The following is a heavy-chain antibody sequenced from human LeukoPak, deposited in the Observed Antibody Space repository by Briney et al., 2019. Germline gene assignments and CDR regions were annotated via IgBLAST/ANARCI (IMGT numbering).Heavy chain of an antibody. CDR1: GGSISSGDYY. V-gene: IGHV4-30-4*01. CDR3: ARDISTVRAPEGPRWFEP. J-gene: IGHJ5*02. Sequence: SETLSLTCTVSGGSISSGDYYWSWIRQPPGKDLEGLGYIYYSGSTYYNPSLKSSVTISVDTSKNQFSLKPSSVTAAATAVYYRARDISTVRAPEGPRWFEPWGEG. D-gene: IGHD3-10*01. CDR2: IYYSGST.